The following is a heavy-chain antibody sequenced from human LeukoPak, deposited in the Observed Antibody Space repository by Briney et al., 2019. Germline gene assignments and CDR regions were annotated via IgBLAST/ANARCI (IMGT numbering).Heavy chain of an antibody. J-gene: IGHJ4*02. V-gene: IGHV1-8*01. CDR3: ARGSFYCSSTSCYLLDY. D-gene: IGHD2-2*01. CDR2: MNPNSGNT. CDR1: GYTFTSYD. Sequence: ASVKVSCKASGYTFTSYDINWVRQATGQGLDWMGWMNPNSGNTGYAQKFQGRVTMTRNTSISTAYMELSSLRSEDTAVYYCARGSFYCSSTSCYLLDYWGQGTLVTVSS.